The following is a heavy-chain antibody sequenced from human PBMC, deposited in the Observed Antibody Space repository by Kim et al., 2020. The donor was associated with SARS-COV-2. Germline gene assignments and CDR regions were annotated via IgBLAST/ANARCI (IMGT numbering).Heavy chain of an antibody. CDR3: ARRFAQLVDDAFDI. V-gene: IGHV5-10-1*01. D-gene: IGHD6-13*01. J-gene: IGHJ3*02. Sequence: SPSFQGHVTISADKSISTAYLQWSSLKASDTAMYYCARRFAQLVDDAFDIWGQGTMVTVSS.